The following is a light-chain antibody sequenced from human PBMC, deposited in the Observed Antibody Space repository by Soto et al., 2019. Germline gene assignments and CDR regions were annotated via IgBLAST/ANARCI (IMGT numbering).Light chain of an antibody. Sequence: DLQMTQSPSTLSASVGDRVTITCRASQNINIWLAWYQQKPGTAPKLLIYKASTLERGVPSRFSGNGSGTDFTLTISSLQPDDSATYYCQQYNGLPTWTFGQGTKVEMK. CDR3: QQYNGLPTWT. CDR1: QNINIW. CDR2: KAS. V-gene: IGKV1-5*03. J-gene: IGKJ1*01.